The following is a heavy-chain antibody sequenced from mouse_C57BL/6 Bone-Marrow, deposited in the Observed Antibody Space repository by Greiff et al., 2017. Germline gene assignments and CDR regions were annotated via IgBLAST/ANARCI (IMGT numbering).Heavy chain of an antibody. J-gene: IGHJ4*01. V-gene: IGHV1-61*01. CDR2: IYPSDSET. CDR3: ARMDY. Sequence: QVQLQQPGAELVRPGSSVKLSCKASGYTFTSYWMDWVKQRPGQGLEWIGNIYPSDSETPYNQKFKDKATLTVDKSSSTAYMQLSSLTSEDSSVYYCARMDYWGQGTSVTVSS. CDR1: GYTFTSYW.